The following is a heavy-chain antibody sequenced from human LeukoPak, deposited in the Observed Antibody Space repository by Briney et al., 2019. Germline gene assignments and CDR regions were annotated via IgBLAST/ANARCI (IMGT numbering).Heavy chain of an antibody. V-gene: IGHV3-30*18. D-gene: IGHD1-26*01. CDR3: AKETRIVGATRYYYYGMDV. CDR1: GFTFSSYG. J-gene: IGHJ6*02. Sequence: GGSLRLSCAASGFTFSSYGMHWVRQAPGKGLEWVAVISYDGSNKYYADSVKGRLTISRDNSKNTLYLQMNSLRAEDTAVYYCAKETRIVGATRYYYYGMDVWGQGTTVTVSS. CDR2: ISYDGSNK.